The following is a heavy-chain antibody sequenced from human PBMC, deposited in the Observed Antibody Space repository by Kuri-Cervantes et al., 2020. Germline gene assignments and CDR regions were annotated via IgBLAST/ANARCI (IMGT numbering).Heavy chain of an antibody. D-gene: IGHD6-19*01. Sequence: LSLTCAASGFTFSSYEMNWVRKAPGKGLEWVSYISSSGSTIYYADSVKGRFTISRDNAKNSLYLQMNSLRAEDTAVYYCARGHSSGGRATYDYWGQGTLVTVSS. J-gene: IGHJ4*02. V-gene: IGHV3-48*03. CDR3: ARGHSSGGRATYDY. CDR1: GFTFSSYE. CDR2: ISSSGSTI.